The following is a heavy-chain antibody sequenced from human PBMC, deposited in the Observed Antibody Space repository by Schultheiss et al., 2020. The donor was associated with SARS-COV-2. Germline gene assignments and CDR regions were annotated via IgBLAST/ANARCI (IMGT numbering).Heavy chain of an antibody. CDR3: AKDQGIGGRWLQYRDYYMDV. D-gene: IGHD5-24*01. Sequence: GSLRLSCAASGFTFSSYAMSWVRQAPGKGLEWVSSISSSSSYIYYADSVKGRFTISRDNAKNSLYLQMNSLRAEDTAVYYCAKDQGIGGRWLQYRDYYMDVWGKGTTVTVSS. J-gene: IGHJ6*03. V-gene: IGHV3-21*04. CDR1: GFTFSSYA. CDR2: ISSSSSYI.